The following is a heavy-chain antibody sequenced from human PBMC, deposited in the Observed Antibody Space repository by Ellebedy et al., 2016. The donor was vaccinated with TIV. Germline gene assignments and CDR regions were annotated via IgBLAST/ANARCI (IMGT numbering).Heavy chain of an antibody. Sequence: AASVKVSCKASGYTFTGYYMHWVRQAPGQGLEWMGSINPNSGDTDYAPNLQGRVTMTRDTSISTAYMELSSLRSDDTAVYYCARDISVPTSGWGYWGQGTLLTVSS. D-gene: IGHD6-19*01. J-gene: IGHJ4*02. V-gene: IGHV1-2*02. CDR2: INPNSGDT. CDR3: ARDISVPTSGWGY. CDR1: GYTFTGYY.